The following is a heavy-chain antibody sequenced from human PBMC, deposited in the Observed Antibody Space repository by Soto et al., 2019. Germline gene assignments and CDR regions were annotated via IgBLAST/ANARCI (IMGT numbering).Heavy chain of an antibody. CDR3: ARDRRSSGWTNSFDY. CDR2: IIPIFGTA. V-gene: IGHV1-69*13. CDR1: GGTFSSYA. D-gene: IGHD6-19*01. Sequence: SVKVSCKASGGTFSSYAISWVRQAPGQGLEWMGGIIPIFGTANYAQKFQGRVTITADESTSTAYMELSSLRSEDTAVYYCARDRRSSGWTNSFDYWGQGTLVTVSS. J-gene: IGHJ4*02.